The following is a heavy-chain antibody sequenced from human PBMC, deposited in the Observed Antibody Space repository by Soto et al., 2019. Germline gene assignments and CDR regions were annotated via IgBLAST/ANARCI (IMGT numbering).Heavy chain of an antibody. D-gene: IGHD1-26*01. CDR1: GGIFSRYA. J-gene: IGHJ6*02. CDR3: ARGPYSGSYYDYYFAMDV. CDR2: IIPIFGTP. V-gene: IGHV1-69*13. Sequence: SVKVSCKASGGIFSRYAISWVRQAPGQGLEWMGGIIPIFGTPNYAQKFQGRVTITADESTSTGYMELSSLRSEDTAVYYCARGPYSGSYYDYYFAMDVWGQGTTVTVSS.